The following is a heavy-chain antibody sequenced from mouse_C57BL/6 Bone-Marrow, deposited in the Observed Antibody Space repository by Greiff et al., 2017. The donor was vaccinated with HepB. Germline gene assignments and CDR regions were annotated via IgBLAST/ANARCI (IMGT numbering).Heavy chain of an antibody. D-gene: IGHD2-5*01. CDR1: GFSFNTYA. CDR2: IRSKSNNYAT. CDR3: VRAYYSNYDLAY. J-gene: IGHJ3*01. V-gene: IGHV10-1*01. Sequence: EVQLVESGGGLVQPKGSLKLSCAASGFSFNTYAMNWVRQAPGKGLEWVARIRSKSNNYATYYADSVKDRFTISRDDSESMLYLQMNNLKTEDTAMYYCVRAYYSNYDLAYWGQGTLVTVSA.